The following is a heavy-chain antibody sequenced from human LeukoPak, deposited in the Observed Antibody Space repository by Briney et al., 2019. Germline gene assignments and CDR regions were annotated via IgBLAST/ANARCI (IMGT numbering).Heavy chain of an antibody. CDR3: ARISSGVDY. CDR1: GYTSISYG. V-gene: IGHV1-18*01. Sequence: ASPKVSCKASGYTSISYGITWVRQAPGQGLEWMGWISANNGKTNYAQKLQGRVTIPKKTSTSTAYMELRSLRSDDTAVYYCARISSGVDYWGQGTLVTVSS. J-gene: IGHJ4*02. D-gene: IGHD2-15*01. CDR2: ISANNGKT.